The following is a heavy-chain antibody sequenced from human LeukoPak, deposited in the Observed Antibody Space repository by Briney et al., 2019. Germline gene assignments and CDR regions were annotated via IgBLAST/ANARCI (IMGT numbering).Heavy chain of an antibody. D-gene: IGHD6-13*01. CDR2: IYYSGST. CDR1: GGSISSYY. V-gene: IGHV4-59*01. Sequence: PSETLSLTCTVSGGSISSYYWSWIRQPPEKGLEWIGYIYYSGSTNYSPSLKSRLTISVDTSKNQSSLKLSSVTAADTAVYYCARTSGSSGLGYFDRWGRGTLVTVSS. CDR3: ARTSGSSGLGYFDR. J-gene: IGHJ2*01.